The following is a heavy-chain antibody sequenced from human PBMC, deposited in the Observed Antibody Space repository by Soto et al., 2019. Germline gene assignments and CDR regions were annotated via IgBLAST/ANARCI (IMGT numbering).Heavy chain of an antibody. Sequence: EVQLVESGGGLVQPGGSLRLSCAASGFTFRTYWLSWVRQVPGKGLEWVANINLDGSEKNYVDSVKGRFTISRDNARNSLYMQMSSLRAKDMALYYCARDGSTSLYCYDYHGMAVWGQGTTVTVSS. CDR2: INLDGSEK. V-gene: IGHV3-7*05. J-gene: IGHJ6*02. CDR1: GFTFRTYW. D-gene: IGHD2-2*01. CDR3: ARDGSTSLYCYDYHGMAV.